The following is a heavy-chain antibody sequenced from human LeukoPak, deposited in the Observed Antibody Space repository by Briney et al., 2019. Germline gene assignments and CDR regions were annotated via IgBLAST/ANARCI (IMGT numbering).Heavy chain of an antibody. V-gene: IGHV3-7*03. D-gene: IGHD6-13*01. Sequence: GGSLRLSCAASGFIFSNYWMSWVRQAPGKGLEWVANINPDGSEKYFVDSVKGRFTISRDNAKNSVFLQMNSLRAEDTAVYYCAKGTHSSSWHWFDPWGQGTLVTVSS. CDR2: INPDGSEK. CDR3: AKGTHSSSWHWFDP. J-gene: IGHJ5*02. CDR1: GFIFSNYW.